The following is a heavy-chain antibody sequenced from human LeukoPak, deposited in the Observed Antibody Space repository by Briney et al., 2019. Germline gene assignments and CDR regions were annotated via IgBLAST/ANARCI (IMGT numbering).Heavy chain of an antibody. Sequence: SETLSLTCTVSGGSISSSGQYWGSIRQPPGKGLEWIGTIYYSGSTYYNPSLKSRVTVSVDTSKNQFSLKLSSVTAADTAVYYCARQVQGVIRPDYWGQGTLVTVSS. J-gene: IGHJ4*02. CDR2: IYYSGST. CDR3: ARQVQGVIRPDY. V-gene: IGHV4-39*01. CDR1: GGSISSSGQY. D-gene: IGHD1-1*01.